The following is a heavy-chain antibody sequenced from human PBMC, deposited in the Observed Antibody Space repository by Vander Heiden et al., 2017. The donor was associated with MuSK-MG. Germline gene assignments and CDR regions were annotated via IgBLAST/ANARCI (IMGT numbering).Heavy chain of an antibody. CDR3: AGPFDIVGASSFDP. CDR2: INPNSGGT. CDR1: GYTFTGYY. V-gene: IGHV1-2*02. Sequence: QVQLVPSGAEVKTPGASVKVSCKASGYTFTGYYIHWVRQAPGQGLEWMGWINPNSGGTNYAQKFQGRVTMTRDTSISTAYMELSRLRSDDTAVYYCAGPFDIVGASSFDPWGQGTLVTVSS. D-gene: IGHD1-26*01. J-gene: IGHJ5*02.